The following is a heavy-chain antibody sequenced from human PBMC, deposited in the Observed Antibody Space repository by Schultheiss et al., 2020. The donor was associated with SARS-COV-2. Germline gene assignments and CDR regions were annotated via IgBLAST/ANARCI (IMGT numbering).Heavy chain of an antibody. J-gene: IGHJ4*02. CDR1: GGSFSGYY. Sequence: SETLSLTCAVYGGSFSGYYWSWIRQPPGKGLEWIGYIYYSGSTYYSPSLTSRAAIAVDTSRNQFSLKLSSVTVADTAVYYCTRLGRQTSASYPDYWGQGTLVTVSS. CDR2: IYYSGST. D-gene: IGHD2-2*01. V-gene: IGHV4-34*01. CDR3: TRLGRQTSASYPDY.